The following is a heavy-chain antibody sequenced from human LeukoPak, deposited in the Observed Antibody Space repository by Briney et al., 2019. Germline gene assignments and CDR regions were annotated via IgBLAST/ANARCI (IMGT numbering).Heavy chain of an antibody. CDR1: GYSISSGYY. D-gene: IGHD4/OR15-4a*01. J-gene: IGHJ5*02. Sequence: SETLSLTCTVSGYSISSGYYWTWIRQPPGKGLEWIGNIFHSGSTYYNPSLKSRVTISVDTSKNQFSLNLDSVTAADTAVYYCARVLTNNRFDPWGQGTLVTVSS. CDR3: ARVLTNNRFDP. CDR2: IFHSGST. V-gene: IGHV4-38-2*02.